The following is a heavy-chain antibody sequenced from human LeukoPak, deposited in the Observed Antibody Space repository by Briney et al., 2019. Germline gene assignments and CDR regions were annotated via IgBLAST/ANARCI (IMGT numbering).Heavy chain of an antibody. CDR1: GYTFTGYY. CDR2: INPSGDST. CDR3: ARTAARQDAFNI. Sequence: VASVKVSCKASGYTFTGYYMHWVRQAPGQGLAWMGMINPSGDSTTYAQKFQDRVTMTRDTSTSTVYMELSSLISEDTAVYYCARTAARQDAFNIWGQETMVTVSS. J-gene: IGHJ3*02. V-gene: IGHV1-46*01. D-gene: IGHD6-25*01.